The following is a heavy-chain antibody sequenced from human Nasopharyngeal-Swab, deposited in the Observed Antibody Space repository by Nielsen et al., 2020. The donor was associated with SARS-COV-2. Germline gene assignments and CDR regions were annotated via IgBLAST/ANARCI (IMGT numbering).Heavy chain of an antibody. CDR1: GFTFNNYN. V-gene: IGHV3-21*01. D-gene: IGHD3-3*01. J-gene: IGHJ6*02. CDR2: ISSSSSYI. Sequence: GESLKISCAASGFTFNNYNFNWVRQAPGKGPEWVSSISSSSSYIYYADSVKGRFTISRDNAKNSLYLQMNSLRAEDTAVYYCARDGLYYDFWSAYFMDVWGQGTTVTVSS. CDR3: ARDGLYYDFWSAYFMDV.